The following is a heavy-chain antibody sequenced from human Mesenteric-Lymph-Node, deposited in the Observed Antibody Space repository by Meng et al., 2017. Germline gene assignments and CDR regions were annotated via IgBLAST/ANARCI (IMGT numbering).Heavy chain of an antibody. CDR3: ARDRADYFDY. D-gene: IGHD3-10*01. CDR1: GFTFSNYA. V-gene: IGHV3-21*01. J-gene: IGHJ4*02. Sequence: GESLKISCAASGFTFSNYAMNWVRQAPGKGLEWVSSISSSSSYIYYADSVKGRFTISRDNAKNSLYLQMNSLRAEDTAVYYCARDRADYFDYWGQGKLVTVSS. CDR2: ISSSSSYI.